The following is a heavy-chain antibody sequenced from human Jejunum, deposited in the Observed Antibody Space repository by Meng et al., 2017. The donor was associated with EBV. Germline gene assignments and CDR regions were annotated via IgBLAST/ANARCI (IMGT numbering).Heavy chain of an antibody. CDR3: ARASSERLLDY. J-gene: IGHJ4*02. Sequence: GWVKDSGSLSLHCSVFAECVSSYELRHWVRQPTGNGLELLGEINHVGSTNYNQSLTSRVTISIDMSKRQFSLRLNYMTDADTAVYYCARASSERLLDYWGQGTLVTVSS. CDR2: INHVGST. CDR1: AECVSSYEL. V-gene: IGHV4-4*02. D-gene: IGHD1-14*01.